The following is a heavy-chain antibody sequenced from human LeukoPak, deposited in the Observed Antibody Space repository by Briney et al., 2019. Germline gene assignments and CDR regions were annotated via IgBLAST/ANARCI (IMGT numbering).Heavy chain of an antibody. D-gene: IGHD5-24*01. Sequence: GGSLRLSCAASGFTFTNYAMNWVRQAPGKGLEWVSTLSPSGADTYYADSVKGRFTISRDLSKNTLYLQMNSLRAEDTAVYYCARRAYNWGAFDIWGQGTMVTVSS. J-gene: IGHJ3*02. CDR3: ARRAYNWGAFDI. CDR2: LSPSGADT. V-gene: IGHV3-23*01. CDR1: GFTFTNYA.